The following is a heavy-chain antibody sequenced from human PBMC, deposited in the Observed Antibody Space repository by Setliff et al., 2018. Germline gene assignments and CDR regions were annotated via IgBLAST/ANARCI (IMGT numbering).Heavy chain of an antibody. CDR2: IFPGDSDI. CDR3: VRQSYYYDSSGYSAPFDF. CDR1: GYSFTSYW. D-gene: IGHD3-22*01. J-gene: IGHJ4*02. Sequence: GESLKISCKVSGYSFTSYWIGWVRQMPGKGLELMGIIFPGDSDIIYSPSFRGQVTISADESISTGYLQWSSLKASDTAVYYCVRQSYYYDSSGYSAPFDFWGQGTLVTVSS. V-gene: IGHV5-51*01.